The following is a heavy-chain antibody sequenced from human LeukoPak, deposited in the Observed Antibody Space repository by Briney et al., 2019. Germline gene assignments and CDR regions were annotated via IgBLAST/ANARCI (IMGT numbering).Heavy chain of an antibody. CDR3: ARVGSAAATADY. CDR2: INPRGGST. CDR1: GYTFTIYY. D-gene: IGHD6-25*01. J-gene: IGHJ4*02. V-gene: IGHV1-46*01. Sequence: GASVTVSCTASGYTFTIYYMHWMRHAPGQGPEWMGIINPRGGSTDYAQKFQGRITITSDTSTSTVYMELNSLRSDDTAVYFCARVGSAAATADYWGQGTLVTVSS.